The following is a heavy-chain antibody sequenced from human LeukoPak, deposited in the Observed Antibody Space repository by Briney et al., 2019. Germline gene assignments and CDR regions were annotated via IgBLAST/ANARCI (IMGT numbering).Heavy chain of an antibody. CDR1: GFTVSSNY. D-gene: IGHD2-21*02. J-gene: IGHJ4*02. CDR3: ARGLAYCGGDCYSEDY. Sequence: AGGSLRLSCAASGFTVSSNYMSWVRQAPGKGLEWVSVIYSGGSTYYADSVKGRFTISRDNSKNTLYLQMNSLRAEDTAVYYCARGLAYCGGDCYSEDYWGQGTLVTVSS. CDR2: IYSGGST. V-gene: IGHV3-66*01.